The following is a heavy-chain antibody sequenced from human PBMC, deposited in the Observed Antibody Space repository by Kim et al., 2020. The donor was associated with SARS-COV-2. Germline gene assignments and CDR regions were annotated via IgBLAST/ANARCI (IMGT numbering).Heavy chain of an antibody. CDR2: VDHSGTT. D-gene: IGHD3-22*01. Sequence: SETLSLTCVVSGAAISSSSCWSWVRQPPVKGLEWIGEVDHSGTTSYNVSLKSRVTISVDKSKNQFSLRLNSVSAADTAVYYCARGVSSAWTLRAWFDPWGQGTLVTVSP. CDR3: ARGVSSAWTLRAWFDP. J-gene: IGHJ5*02. V-gene: IGHV4-4*02. CDR1: GAAISSSSC.